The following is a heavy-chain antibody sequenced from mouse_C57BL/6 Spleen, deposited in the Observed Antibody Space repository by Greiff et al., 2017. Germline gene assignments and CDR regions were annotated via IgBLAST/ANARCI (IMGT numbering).Heavy chain of an antibody. J-gene: IGHJ2*01. V-gene: IGHV1-82*01. Sequence: VMLQQSGPELVKPGASVKISCKASGYAFSSSWMNWVKQRPGKGLEWIGRIYPGDGDTNYNGKFKGKATLTADKSSSTAYMQLSSLTSEDSAVYFCARNWDYFDYWGQGTTLTVSS. CDR3: ARNWDYFDY. D-gene: IGHD4-1*01. CDR1: GYAFSSSW. CDR2: IYPGDGDT.